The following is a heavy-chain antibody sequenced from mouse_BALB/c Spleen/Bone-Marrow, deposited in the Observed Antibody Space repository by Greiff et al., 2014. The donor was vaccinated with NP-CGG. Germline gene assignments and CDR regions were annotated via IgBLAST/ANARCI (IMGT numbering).Heavy chain of an antibody. CDR1: GYSITRGYA. CDR2: ISYSGST. Sequence: EVQRVESGPGLVKPSQSLSLTCIVTGYSITRGYAWNWIRQFPGNKLEWMGYISYSGSTTYNPSLESRISITRDTSKNQFFLQLNSVTTEDTATYYCARSSSYDYDVGFAYWGQGTLVTVSA. D-gene: IGHD2-4*01. V-gene: IGHV3-2*02. J-gene: IGHJ3*01. CDR3: ARSSSYDYDVGFAY.